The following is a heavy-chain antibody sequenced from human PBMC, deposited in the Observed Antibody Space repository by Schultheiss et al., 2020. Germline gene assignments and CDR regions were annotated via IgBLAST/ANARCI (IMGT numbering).Heavy chain of an antibody. V-gene: IGHV4-59*06. CDR2: IYDSGST. CDR3: ARGIQYQSYGVDV. J-gene: IGHJ6*02. Sequence: GSLRLSCAASGFTVSSNYMSWVRQAPGKGLEWIGYIYDSGSTYYNPSLKSRLIISVDTSKNQISLKLSSVTAADTAVYYCARGIQYQSYGVDVWGQGTTVTVSS. D-gene: IGHD2-2*01. CDR1: GFTVSSNY.